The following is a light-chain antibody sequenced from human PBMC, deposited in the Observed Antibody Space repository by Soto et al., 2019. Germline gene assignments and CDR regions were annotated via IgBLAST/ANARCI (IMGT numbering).Light chain of an antibody. Sequence: DIQMTQAPSSLSASVGDRVTITCRARQGISTYLAWYQQKHGKVPTLLISGAYPLQSGVPPRFSGSGSGTDFTLTISSLQPEDVATYFSQKYDNAPLTFGVGTKVEIK. CDR3: QKYDNAPLT. J-gene: IGKJ4*02. CDR2: GAY. V-gene: IGKV1-27*01. CDR1: QGISTY.